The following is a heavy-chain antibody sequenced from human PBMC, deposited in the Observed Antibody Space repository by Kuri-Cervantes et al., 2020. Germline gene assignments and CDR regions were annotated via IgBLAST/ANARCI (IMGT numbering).Heavy chain of an antibody. D-gene: IGHD4-17*01. Sequence: GESLKISCTVSGGSISSSSYYWGWIRQPPGKGLEWVSYISSSGSTIYYADPVKGRFTISRDDAKNSLYLQMNSLRAEDTAVYYCANYGDQRNYYYYYYMDVWGKGTTVTVSS. CDR2: ISSSGSTI. CDR3: ANYGDQRNYYYYYYMDV. J-gene: IGHJ6*03. V-gene: IGHV3-11*01. CDR1: GGSISSSSYY.